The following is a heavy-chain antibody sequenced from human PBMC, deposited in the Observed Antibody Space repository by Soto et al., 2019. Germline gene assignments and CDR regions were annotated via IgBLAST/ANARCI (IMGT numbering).Heavy chain of an antibody. Sequence: SETLSLTCTVSGGSISSYYWSWIRQPPGKGLEWIGHIYYSGSTNYNPSLKSRVTISVDTSKNQFSLKLSSVTAADTAVYYCARDFLNWFDPWGQGTLVTVSS. CDR2: IYYSGST. CDR1: GGSISSYY. CDR3: ARDFLNWFDP. J-gene: IGHJ5*02. V-gene: IGHV4-59*01.